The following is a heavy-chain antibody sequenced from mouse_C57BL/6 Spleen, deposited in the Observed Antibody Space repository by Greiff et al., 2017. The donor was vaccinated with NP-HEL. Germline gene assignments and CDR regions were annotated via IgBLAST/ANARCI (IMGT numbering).Heavy chain of an antibody. Sequence: QVQLQQSGAELVRPGSSVKLSCKASGYTFTSYWMHWVKQRPIQGLEWIGNIDPSDSETHYNQKFKDKATLTVDKSSSTAYMQLSSLTSEDSAVYYCASTVVADYYAMDYWGQGTSVTVSS. CDR3: ASTVVADYYAMDY. J-gene: IGHJ4*01. V-gene: IGHV1-52*01. CDR2: IDPSDSET. CDR1: GYTFTSYW. D-gene: IGHD1-1*01.